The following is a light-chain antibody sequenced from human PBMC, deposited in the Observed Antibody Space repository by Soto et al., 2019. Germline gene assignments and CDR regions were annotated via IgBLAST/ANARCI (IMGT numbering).Light chain of an antibody. CDR1: SSDIGGYNF. CDR2: DVT. CDR3: SSYTSTTTLVV. V-gene: IGLV2-14*01. Sequence: QSVLTQPASVSESPGQSITIPCTGTSSDIGGYNFVSWYQQYPGNAPKLLIYDVTNRPSGVSNRFSGSKSGNTASLTISGLQAEDEAIYYCSSYTSTTTLVVFGGGTQLTVL. J-gene: IGLJ2*01.